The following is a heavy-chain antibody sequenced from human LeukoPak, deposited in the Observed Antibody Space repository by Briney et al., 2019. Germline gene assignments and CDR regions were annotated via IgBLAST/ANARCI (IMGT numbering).Heavy chain of an antibody. CDR3: VRDYDWAFDY. CDR2: ISGDISII. D-gene: IGHD1-1*01. CDR1: RLIFSGYS. Sequence: PGGSLRLSCAASRLIFSGYSMNWVRQAPGRGLEWISYISGDISIISYADSVKGRFTISRDNAKNSLYLQMNRLRDDDTAVYYCVRDYDWAFDYWGQGTLVTDSS. V-gene: IGHV3-48*02. J-gene: IGHJ4*02.